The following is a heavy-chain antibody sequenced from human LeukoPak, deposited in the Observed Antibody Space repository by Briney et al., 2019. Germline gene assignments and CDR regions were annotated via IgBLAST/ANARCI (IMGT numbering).Heavy chain of an antibody. J-gene: IGHJ4*02. CDR1: GGSISSYY. CDR2: IYYSGST. CDR3: ARVRPAAASYYFDY. D-gene: IGHD2-2*01. V-gene: IGHV4-59*01. Sequence: SETLSLTCTVSGGSISSYYWSWIRQPPGKGLEWIGYIYYSGSTNYNPSPKSRVTISVDTSKNQFSLKLSSVTAADTAVYYCARVRPAAASYYFDYWGQGTLVTVSS.